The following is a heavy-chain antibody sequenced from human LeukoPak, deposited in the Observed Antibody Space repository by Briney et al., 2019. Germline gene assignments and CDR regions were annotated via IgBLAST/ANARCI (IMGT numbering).Heavy chain of an antibody. CDR1: GGSFSGYY. D-gene: IGHD3-10*01. CDR3: ARGHGSGSYYNGY. Sequence: SETLSLTCAVYGGSFSGYYWSWIRQPPGKGLEWIGEINHSGSTNYNPSLKSRVTISVDTSKNQFSLKLSSVTAADTAVYYWARGHGSGSYYNGYWGQGTLVTVSS. CDR2: INHSGST. V-gene: IGHV4-34*01. J-gene: IGHJ4*02.